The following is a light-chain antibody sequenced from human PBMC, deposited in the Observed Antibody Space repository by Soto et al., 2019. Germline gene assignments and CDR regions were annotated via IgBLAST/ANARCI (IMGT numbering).Light chain of an antibody. J-gene: IGKJ4*01. CDR1: QSVSSSY. Sequence: EIGLKQSPGTLSLSPGERATLSCRASQSVSSSYLAWYQQKPGQAPRLLIYRTSNRATGIPDRFSGSGSGTDFTLTISRLEPEDFAVYYCQQFSSYPLPFGGRTKVAIK. CDR3: QQFSSYPLP. V-gene: IGKV3-20*01. CDR2: RTS.